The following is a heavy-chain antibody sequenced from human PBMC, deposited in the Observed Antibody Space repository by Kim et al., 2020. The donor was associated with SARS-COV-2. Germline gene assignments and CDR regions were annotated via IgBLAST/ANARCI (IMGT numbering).Heavy chain of an antibody. V-gene: IGHV5-51*01. Sequence: GESLKISCKGSGYSFTSYWIGWVRQMPGKGLEWMGIIYPGDSDTRYSPSFQGQVTISADKSISTAYLQWSSLKASDTAMYYCARQFSSRAPRSDWFDPWGQGTLVTVSS. CDR2: IYPGDSDT. D-gene: IGHD6-13*01. CDR3: ARQFSSRAPRSDWFDP. J-gene: IGHJ5*02. CDR1: GYSFTSYW.